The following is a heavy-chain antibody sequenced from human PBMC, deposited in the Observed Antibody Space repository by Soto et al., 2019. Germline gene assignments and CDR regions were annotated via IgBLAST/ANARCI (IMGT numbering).Heavy chain of an antibody. CDR3: AGRPEIHPR. V-gene: IGHV4-4*02. J-gene: IGHJ4*02. Sequence: QVHLQESGPGLVKPSETLSLTCAISGGSTSSSDWWTWVRQPPGEGLEWIGEIHRAGVTNYNSSLKSRHTISQDHSRNQFSLSLTSVTAADAAVYFCAGRPEIHPRWGQGILVPVSS. D-gene: IGHD1-26*01. CDR2: IHRAGVT. CDR1: GGSTSSSDW.